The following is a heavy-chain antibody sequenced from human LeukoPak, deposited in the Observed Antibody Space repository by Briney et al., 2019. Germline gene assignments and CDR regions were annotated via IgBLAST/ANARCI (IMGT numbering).Heavy chain of an antibody. CDR3: ARAYNWNYVY. Sequence: PGGSLRLSCAASGFTVSSNYMSWVRQAPGKGLEWVSVIYSGGNTYYADSVKGRFTISRDNSKNTLYLQMNSLRAEDTAVYYCARAYNWNYVYWGRGTLVTVSS. V-gene: IGHV3-53*01. CDR1: GFTVSSNY. CDR2: IYSGGNT. J-gene: IGHJ4*02. D-gene: IGHD1-7*01.